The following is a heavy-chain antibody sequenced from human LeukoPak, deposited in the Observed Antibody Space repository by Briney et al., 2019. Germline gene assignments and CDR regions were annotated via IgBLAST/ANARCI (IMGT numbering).Heavy chain of an antibody. J-gene: IGHJ4*02. CDR2: IKQDGSEE. V-gene: IGHV3-7*03. CDR1: GFTFSSYW. Sequence: GGSLRLSCAASGFTFSSYWMSWVRQAPGKGLEWVANIKQDGSEEYYVDSVKGRFTISRDNAKNSLYLQMNNLRAEDTAVYYCARDGDPVRSGYYLGDFDYWGQGTLVTVSS. D-gene: IGHD3-3*01. CDR3: ARDGDPVRSGYYLGDFDY.